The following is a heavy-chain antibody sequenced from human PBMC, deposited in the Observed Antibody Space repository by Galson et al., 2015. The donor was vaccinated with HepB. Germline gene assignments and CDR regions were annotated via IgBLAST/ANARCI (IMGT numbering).Heavy chain of an antibody. D-gene: IGHD3-22*01. J-gene: IGHJ4*02. CDR2: IHQSGRT. CDR1: GGSFSGYY. CDR3: ARGGASPMVIRY. V-gene: IGHV4-34*01. Sequence: ETLSLTCAVYGGSFSGYYWSWIRQPPGKGLQWIGEIHQSGRTNYNPSLKSRVTISADMSKNQFSLNMNSVTAADTAVYFCARGGASPMVIRYWGQGTLVTGSS.